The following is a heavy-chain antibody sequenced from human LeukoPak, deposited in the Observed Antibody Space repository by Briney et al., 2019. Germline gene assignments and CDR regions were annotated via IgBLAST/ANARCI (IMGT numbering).Heavy chain of an antibody. CDR3: ERGGGDRGGYYFDN. V-gene: IGHV4-39*01. D-gene: IGHD3-16*01. Sequence: SETLSLTCTVSGGSISSSSYYWGWIRQPPGKGLEWIGSIYYSGSTYYNPSLKSRVTISVDTSKNQFSLKLSSVTAADTAVYYCERGGGDRGGYYFDNWGQGTLVTVSS. J-gene: IGHJ4*02. CDR2: IYYSGST. CDR1: GGSISSSSYY.